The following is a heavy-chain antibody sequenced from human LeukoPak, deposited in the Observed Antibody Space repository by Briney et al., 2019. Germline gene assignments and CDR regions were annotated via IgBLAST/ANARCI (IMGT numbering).Heavy chain of an antibody. Sequence: GASVKVSCKASGYTFSDYYMHWVRQRPGQGLEWMGWVNPNSGDTNYAQKFQGRVTMTRDTSTSTVYMELSSLRSEDTAVYYCARDQGYYDSSGYYPGDWFDPWGQGTLVTVSS. D-gene: IGHD3-22*01. J-gene: IGHJ5*02. V-gene: IGHV1-2*02. CDR3: ARDQGYYDSSGYYPGDWFDP. CDR1: GYTFSDYY. CDR2: VNPNSGDT.